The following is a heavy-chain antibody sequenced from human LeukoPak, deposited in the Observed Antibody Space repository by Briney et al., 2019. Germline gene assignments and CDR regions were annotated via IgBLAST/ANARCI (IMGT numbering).Heavy chain of an antibody. Sequence: GGSLRLSCAASGFTFSTYAMSWVRQAPGKGLEWVSAFSGGGSRTYYADSVKGRFTISRDNSKNTLYLQMNSLRAEDTAVYFCAKTGTVNTWGNFDYWSQGSLVTVSS. D-gene: IGHD4-17*01. CDR3: AKTGTVNTWGNFDY. CDR1: GFTFSTYA. V-gene: IGHV3-23*01. CDR2: FSGGGSRT. J-gene: IGHJ4*02.